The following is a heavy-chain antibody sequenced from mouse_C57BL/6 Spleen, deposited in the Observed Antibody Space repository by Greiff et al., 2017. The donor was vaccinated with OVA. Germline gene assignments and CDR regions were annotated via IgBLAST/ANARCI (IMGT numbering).Heavy chain of an antibody. CDR2: IYIGNGYT. V-gene: IGHV1-58*01. CDR3: ARADGNLRYFDV. D-gene: IGHD2-1*01. Sequence: EVKLVESGAELVRPGSSVKMSCKTSGYTFTSYGINWVKQRPGQGLEWIGYIYIGNGYTEYNEKFKGKATLTSDTSSSTAYMQLSSLTSEDSAFYFCARADGNLRYFDVWGTGTTVTVSS. CDR1: GYTFTSYG. J-gene: IGHJ1*03.